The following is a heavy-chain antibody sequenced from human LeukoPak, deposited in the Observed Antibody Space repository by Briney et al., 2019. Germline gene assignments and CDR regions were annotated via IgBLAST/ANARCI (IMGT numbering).Heavy chain of an antibody. CDR3: ARGNGDYYYYYYGTDV. D-gene: IGHD4-17*01. J-gene: IGHJ6*02. CDR2: IYYSGST. Sequence: PSETLSLTCTVSGGSISSYYWSWIRQPPGKGLEWIGYIYYSGSTNYNPSLKSRVTISVDTSKNQFSLKLSSVTAADTAVYYCARGNGDYYYYYYGTDVWGQGTTVTVSS. V-gene: IGHV4-59*01. CDR1: GGSISSYY.